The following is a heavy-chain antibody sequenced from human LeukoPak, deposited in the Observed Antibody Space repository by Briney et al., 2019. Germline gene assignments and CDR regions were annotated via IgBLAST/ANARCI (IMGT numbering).Heavy chain of an antibody. CDR2: IIPILGIA. CDR3: ARDDTPPRYYDFWSGYYPAYYYYGMDV. D-gene: IGHD3-3*01. Sequence: SVKVSCKASGGTFSSYAISWVRQAPGQGLEWMGRIIPILGIANYAQKFQGRVTITADKSTSTAYMELSGLRSEDTAVYYCARDDTPPRYYDFWSGYYPAYYYYGMDVWGQGTTVTVSS. J-gene: IGHJ6*02. CDR1: GGTFSSYA. V-gene: IGHV1-69*04.